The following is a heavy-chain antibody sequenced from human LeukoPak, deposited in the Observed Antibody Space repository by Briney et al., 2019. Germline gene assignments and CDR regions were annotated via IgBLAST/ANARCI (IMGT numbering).Heavy chain of an antibody. Sequence: GGSLRLSCAASGFTFSSYAIRWVRQAPGKGLEWVSVIYSGGSTYYADSVKGRFTISRDNSKNTLYLQMNSLRAEDTAVYYCARDVVVAAIYYGMDVWGKGTTVTVSS. CDR3: ARDVVVAAIYYGMDV. CDR2: IYSGGST. J-gene: IGHJ6*04. CDR1: GFTFSSYA. D-gene: IGHD2-15*01. V-gene: IGHV3-53*01.